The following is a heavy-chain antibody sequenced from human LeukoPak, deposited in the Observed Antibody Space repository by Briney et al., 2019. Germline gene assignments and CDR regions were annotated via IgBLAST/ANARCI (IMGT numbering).Heavy chain of an antibody. Sequence: AGGSLRLSCAASGFTFSSYAMSWVRQAPGKGLEWVSAISGSGGSTYYADSMKGRFTISRDNAKNSLYLQMNSLRAEDTAVYYCARDPSAGTSHLVDYWGQGTLVTVSS. V-gene: IGHV3-23*01. J-gene: IGHJ4*02. CDR2: ISGSGGST. CDR3: ARDPSAGTSHLVDY. CDR1: GFTFSSYA. D-gene: IGHD6-13*01.